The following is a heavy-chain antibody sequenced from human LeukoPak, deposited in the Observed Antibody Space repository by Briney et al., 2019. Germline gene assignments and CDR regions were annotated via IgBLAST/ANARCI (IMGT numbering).Heavy chain of an antibody. CDR2: IVVGSGNT. V-gene: IGHV1-58*02. CDR3: AASGFGFGELPSYFYYYMDV. J-gene: IGHJ6*03. D-gene: IGHD3-10*01. Sequence: SVKVSFKASGFTFTRSAMQWVRQARGQRLEWIGWIVVGSGNTKYAQKFQERVTITRDMSTGTAYMELSSLRSEDTAVYYCAASGFGFGELPSYFYYYMDVWGKGTTVTISS. CDR1: GFTFTRSA.